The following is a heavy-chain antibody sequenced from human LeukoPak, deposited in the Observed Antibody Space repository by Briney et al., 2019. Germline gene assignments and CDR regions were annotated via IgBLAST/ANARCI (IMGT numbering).Heavy chain of an antibody. V-gene: IGHV6-1*01. Sequence: PSQTLSLTCAISGDSVSSNSAAWNWIRQSPSRGLEWLGRTYYRSKWYNDYAVSVRSRIAIKPDTSKSQFSLQLNSVTPEDTAVYYWARDKYYDTSASYYLDYWAREPRSPSPQ. CDR1: GDSVSSNSAA. CDR2: TYYRSKWYN. CDR3: ARDKYYDTSASYYLDY. J-gene: IGHJ4*02. D-gene: IGHD3-22*01.